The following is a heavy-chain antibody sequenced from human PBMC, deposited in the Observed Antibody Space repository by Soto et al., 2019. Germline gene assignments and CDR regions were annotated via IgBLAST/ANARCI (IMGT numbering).Heavy chain of an antibody. J-gene: IGHJ5*02. Sequence: PSETLSLTCTVSGGSISNSSYYWGWIRQPPGKGLEWIGSIYYSGSTYYSPSLKSRVTMSVDTSKNQFSLKLRSVTAADTAVYYCGRRNNDFWSWRKPYNWFDPWGQGTLVTVSS. D-gene: IGHD3-3*01. CDR1: GGSISNSSYY. CDR3: GRRNNDFWSWRKPYNWFDP. CDR2: IYYSGST. V-gene: IGHV4-39*01.